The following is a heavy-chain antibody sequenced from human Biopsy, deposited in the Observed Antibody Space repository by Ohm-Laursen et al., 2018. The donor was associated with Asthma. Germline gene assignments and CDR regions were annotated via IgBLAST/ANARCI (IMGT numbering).Heavy chain of an antibody. CDR3: ARGDSSNWSHYYFDY. Sequence: GSPRLSCSASGFAVSRDYMFWVRQAPGKGLEWVSVIYSGGTSHTADSVRGRFTISRDYSKNTLYLQMHSLRAEDTAVYYCARGDSSNWSHYYFDYWGQGTLVIVSA. V-gene: IGHV3-53*01. D-gene: IGHD3-22*01. CDR2: IYSGGTS. CDR1: GFAVSRDY. J-gene: IGHJ4*02.